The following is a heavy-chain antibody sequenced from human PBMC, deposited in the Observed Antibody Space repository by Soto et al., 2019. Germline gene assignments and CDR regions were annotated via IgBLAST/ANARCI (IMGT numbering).Heavy chain of an antibody. CDR3: ARSGYSYGNVYYYYGMDV. V-gene: IGHV1-69*01. D-gene: IGHD5-18*01. Sequence: QVQLVQSGAEVKKPGSSVKVSCKGSGGTFSSYAISWVRQAPGQGREWMGGIIPIFGTANYAQRFQGRVTITADESTSTADMELSSLRSEDTAVYYCARSGYSYGNVYYYYGMDVWGQGTTVTVSS. CDR2: IIPIFGTA. J-gene: IGHJ6*02. CDR1: GGTFSSYA.